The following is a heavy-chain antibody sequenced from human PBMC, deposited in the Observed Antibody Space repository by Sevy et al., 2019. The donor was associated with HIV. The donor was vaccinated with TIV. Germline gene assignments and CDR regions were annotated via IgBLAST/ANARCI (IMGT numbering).Heavy chain of an antibody. CDR2: ISGSGGST. CDR1: GFTFGTYT. V-gene: IGHV3-23*01. D-gene: IGHD5-18*01. Sequence: GGSLRLSCAASGFTFGTYTMNWVRQAPGKGLEWVSAISGSGGSTYYTDSVKGRFTISRDNSKTTLYLQTNSLRAEDTAVYYCAKGDTSFYGMDVWGQGTTVTVSS. CDR3: AKGDTSFYGMDV. J-gene: IGHJ6*02.